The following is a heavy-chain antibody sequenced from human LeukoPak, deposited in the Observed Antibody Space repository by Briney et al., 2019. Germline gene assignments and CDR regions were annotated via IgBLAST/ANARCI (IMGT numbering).Heavy chain of an antibody. Sequence: ASVKVSCKASGYTFTNYFMHWVRQAPGQGLEWMGGIIPIFGTANYAQKFQGRVTITADESTSTAYMELSSLRSEDTAVYYCARAEVAATPLNYYYYGMDVWGQGTTVTVSS. D-gene: IGHD2-15*01. CDR2: IIPIFGTA. CDR1: GYTFTNYF. CDR3: ARAEVAATPLNYYYYGMDV. V-gene: IGHV1-69*13. J-gene: IGHJ6*02.